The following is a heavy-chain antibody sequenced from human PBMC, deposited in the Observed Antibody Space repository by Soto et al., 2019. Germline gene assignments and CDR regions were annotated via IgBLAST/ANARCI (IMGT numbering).Heavy chain of an antibody. CDR1: GGSISSGDYY. CDR2: IYYSGST. Sequence: SETLSLTCTVSGGSISSGDYYWSWIRQPPGKGLEWIGYIYYSGSTYYNPSLKSRVTISVDTSKNQFSLKLSSVTAAGTAVYYCARGNYYYYGMDVWGQGTTVTVSS. CDR3: ARGNYYYYGMDV. J-gene: IGHJ6*02. V-gene: IGHV4-30-4*01.